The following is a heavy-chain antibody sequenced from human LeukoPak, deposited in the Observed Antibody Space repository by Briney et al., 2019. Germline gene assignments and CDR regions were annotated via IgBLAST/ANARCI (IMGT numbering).Heavy chain of an antibody. CDR2: INSSGGTT. V-gene: IGHV1-46*01. Sequence: GASVKVSCKASGYTFTDYYMHWVRQAPGQGLEGMEIINSSGGTTSNAQKFQGRVTMTRDTSTSTVYMELSSLRAEDTAVYYCARGGWYYFDYWGQGTLVTVSS. D-gene: IGHD6-19*01. J-gene: IGHJ4*02. CDR1: GYTFTDYY. CDR3: ARGGWYYFDY.